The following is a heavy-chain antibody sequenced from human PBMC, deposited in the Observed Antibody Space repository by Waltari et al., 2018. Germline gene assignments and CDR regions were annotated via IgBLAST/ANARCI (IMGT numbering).Heavy chain of an antibody. CDR2: INRDGSN. CDR3: ARVGDYHGSGRFGLDV. Sequence: QVQLQQWGAGLLKPSETLSLTCAVYDGSFSGYFWSWIRQSPGKGLEWIGQINRDGSNIYNPSLKIRVARSVDTLKSQISLRLTSVTAADAAVYYCARVGDYHGSGRFGLDVWGQGTRVTVSS. V-gene: IGHV4-34*01. D-gene: IGHD3-10*01. J-gene: IGHJ6*02. CDR1: DGSFSGYF.